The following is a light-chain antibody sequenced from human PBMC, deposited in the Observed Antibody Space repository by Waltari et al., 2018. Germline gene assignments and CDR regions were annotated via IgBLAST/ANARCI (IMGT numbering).Light chain of an antibody. CDR1: QSADEW. V-gene: IGKV1-5*01. CDR3: QQYNGYPIT. J-gene: IGKJ2*01. CDR2: KAS. Sequence: DIQLTQSPSRLSASVGDRVTITCRASQSADEWLAWYQQSPGKAPDLLIYKASALRDGVSSRFSGSGSGTEFSLTISSLQPGDAATYYCQQYNGYPITFGQGTKLEI.